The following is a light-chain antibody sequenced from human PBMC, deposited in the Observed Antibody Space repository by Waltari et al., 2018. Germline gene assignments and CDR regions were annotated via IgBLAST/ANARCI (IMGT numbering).Light chain of an antibody. Sequence: IEKTQSPDPLAVSLGESPTMNCTSCQSVFSGNNNKNYSGWYQQRPGQPPTMIMDWASTRESGVPDRFSVSGSGTDFTLTITNLQAEDVAVYYCQQYYSSRYTFGQGTKLEIK. V-gene: IGKV4-1*01. J-gene: IGKJ2*01. CDR3: QQYYSSRYT. CDR2: WAS. CDR1: QSVFSGNNNKNY.